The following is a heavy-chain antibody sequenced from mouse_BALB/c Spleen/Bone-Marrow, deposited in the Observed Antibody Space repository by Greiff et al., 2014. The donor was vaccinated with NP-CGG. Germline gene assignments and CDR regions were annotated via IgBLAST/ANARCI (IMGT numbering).Heavy chain of an antibody. Sequence: VQLKQSGAELVKPGASVRLSCTASGFNIKDTYMHWVKQRPEQGLEWIGRIDPSNGNTKYDPKFQGKATITADTSSNTAYLQLSSLTSEDTAVYYCARIYYYGRGYFDDWGQGTTLTVSS. CDR2: IDPSNGNT. CDR3: ARIYYYGRGYFDD. D-gene: IGHD1-1*01. CDR1: GFNIKDTY. J-gene: IGHJ2*01. V-gene: IGHV14-3*02.